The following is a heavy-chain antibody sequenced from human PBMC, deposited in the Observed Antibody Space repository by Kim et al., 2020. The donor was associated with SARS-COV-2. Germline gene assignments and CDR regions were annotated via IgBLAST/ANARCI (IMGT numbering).Heavy chain of an antibody. Sequence: SETLSLTCTVSGGSISSSSYYWGWIRQPPGKGLEWIGSIYYSGSTYYNPSLKSRVTISVDTSKNQFSLKLSSVTAADTAVYYCRAAAGDFDYWGQGTLVTVSS. J-gene: IGHJ4*02. V-gene: IGHV4-39*01. CDR2: IYYSGST. D-gene: IGHD6-13*01. CDR3: RAAAGDFDY. CDR1: GGSISSSSYY.